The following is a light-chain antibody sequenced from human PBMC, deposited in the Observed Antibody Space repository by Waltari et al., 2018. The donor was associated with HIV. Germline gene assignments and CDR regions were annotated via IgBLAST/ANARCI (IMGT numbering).Light chain of an antibody. CDR3: YSTDSSGKHKV. CDR2: GDN. CDR1: ALPKKF. J-gene: IGLJ3*02. V-gene: IGLV3-10*01. Sequence: SYELTQPPSVSVSPGQTARITCSGDALPKKFVYWYQQKSGQAPVLVIDGDNPRPSRVPERFSGSSSGTTSALAVMGARVEDEADYYCYSTDSSGKHKVFGGGTKLTVL.